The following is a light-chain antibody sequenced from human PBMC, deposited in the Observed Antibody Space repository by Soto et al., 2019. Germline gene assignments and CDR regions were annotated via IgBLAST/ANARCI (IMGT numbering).Light chain of an antibody. V-gene: IGKV3-20*01. CDR2: HAS. CDR1: QVVSSSY. CDR3: QQYGTFPFS. J-gene: IGKJ2*01. Sequence: EIVLTKSPGTLSLSPGERASLSCRANQVVSSSYLAWYQQKPGQAPRLLIYHASDRATGFPARFSGSESGTDFALTITRLEAEDFALYYCQQYGTFPFSFGQGTKLEIK.